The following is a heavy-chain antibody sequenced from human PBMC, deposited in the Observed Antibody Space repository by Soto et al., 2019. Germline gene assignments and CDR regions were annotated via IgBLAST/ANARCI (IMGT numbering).Heavy chain of an antibody. CDR3: ARGMGPYYYYGMDV. D-gene: IGHD1-26*01. CDR1: GFTFSSYA. J-gene: IGHJ6*02. Sequence: GGSLRLSCAASGFTFSSYAMHWVRQAPGKGLEWVAVISYDGSSKYYADSVKGRFTISRDNSKNTLYLHMNSLRAEDTAVYYCARGMGPYYYYGMDVWGQGTTVTVSS. V-gene: IGHV3-30-3*01. CDR2: ISYDGSSK.